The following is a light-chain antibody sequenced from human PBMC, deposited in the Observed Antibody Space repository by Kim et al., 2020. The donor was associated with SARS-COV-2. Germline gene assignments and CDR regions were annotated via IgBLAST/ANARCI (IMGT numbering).Light chain of an antibody. V-gene: IGKV3-20*01. CDR3: QQYAGSPPT. Sequence: SPGQIATLSCRASQSVDSIHLAWYQQRPGQAPRLIMYGISNRATDIPDRFRGSGAGTDFTLTISRLEPEDFAVYYCQQYAGSPPTFGQGTKVDIK. CDR1: QSVDSIH. J-gene: IGKJ1*01. CDR2: GIS.